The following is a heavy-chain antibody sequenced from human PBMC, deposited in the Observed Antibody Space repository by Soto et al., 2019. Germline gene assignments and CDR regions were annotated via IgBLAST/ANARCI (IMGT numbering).Heavy chain of an antibody. Sequence: PGGSLRLSCAASGFTFSGSAMHWVRQASGKGLEWVGRIRSKANSYATAYAASVKGRFTISRDDSKNTAYLQMNSLKTEDTAVYYCTVAVGARPRDLDYWGQGTLVTVSS. J-gene: IGHJ4*02. V-gene: IGHV3-73*01. D-gene: IGHD1-26*01. CDR2: IRSKANSYAT. CDR1: GFTFSGSA. CDR3: TVAVGARPRDLDY.